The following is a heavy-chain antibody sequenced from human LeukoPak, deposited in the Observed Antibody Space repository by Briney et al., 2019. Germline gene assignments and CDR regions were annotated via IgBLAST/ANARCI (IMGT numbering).Heavy chain of an antibody. D-gene: IGHD6-6*01. Sequence: PGGSLRLSCEASGFTFSSYGMHWVRQAPGKGLEWVAVISHDGSNKFYADSVKGLFTTSRDNSKNTLYLHMNSLRAEDTAVYYCARETLTSWWGQ. J-gene: IGHJ1*01. CDR2: ISHDGSNK. CDR1: GFTFSSYG. CDR3: ARETLTSW. V-gene: IGHV3-30*03.